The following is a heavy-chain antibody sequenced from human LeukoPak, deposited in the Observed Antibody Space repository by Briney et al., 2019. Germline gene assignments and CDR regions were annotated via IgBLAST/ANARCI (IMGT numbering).Heavy chain of an antibody. V-gene: IGHV4-59*01. J-gene: IGHJ4*02. D-gene: IGHD3-22*01. CDR3: ARGITDSIWYLDY. Sequence: SETLSLTCTVSGGHIGTYYWSWIRQAPGKGLEWIGYIYYSGSTKYNPSLKSRVTISVDTSKNQFSLKLGSVTAADTAVYFCARGITDSIWYLDYWGQGTLVTVSS. CDR1: GGHIGTYY. CDR2: IYYSGST.